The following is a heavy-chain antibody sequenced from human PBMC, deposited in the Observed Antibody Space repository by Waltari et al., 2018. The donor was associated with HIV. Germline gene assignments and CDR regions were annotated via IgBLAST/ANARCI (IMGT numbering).Heavy chain of an antibody. CDR2: LHSDGTT. CDR3: AKEILELPNHYYGLDV. D-gene: IGHD2-15*01. Sequence: ELQLAESGGDMVQPGGSLRLSCVASGFTVNNNYMNWVRQAPGKGLGWVAILHSDGTTSYAEAVRGRFTISRDTPKNTLYLHMTTLGVEDTAVYFCAKEILELPNHYYGLDVWGQGTTVIVSS. CDR1: GFTVNNNY. J-gene: IGHJ6*02. V-gene: IGHV3-53*01.